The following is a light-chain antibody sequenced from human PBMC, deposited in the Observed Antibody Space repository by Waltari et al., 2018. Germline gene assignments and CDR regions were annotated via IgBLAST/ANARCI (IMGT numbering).Light chain of an antibody. J-gene: IGKJ4*01. CDR2: DAS. Sequence: DIQMTQSPSSLSASVGDRVTITCRASQKITTSLNWYQQKLGKAPNLMIYDASSVQSGVPARFRGSWSETDFNLTISSLQPEDFAIYYWQQSYRTPPTFGGGTRVEI. CDR3: QQSYRTPPT. CDR1: QKITTS. V-gene: IGKV1-39*01.